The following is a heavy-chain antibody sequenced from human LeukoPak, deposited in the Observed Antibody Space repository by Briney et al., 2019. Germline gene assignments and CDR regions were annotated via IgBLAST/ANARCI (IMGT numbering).Heavy chain of an antibody. CDR3: AREHSSSSGKVFDY. J-gene: IGHJ4*02. Sequence: ASVKVSCKASGYTFPGYYMHWVRQAPGQGLEWMGWINPNSGGTNYAQKFQGRVTMTRDTSISTAYMELSRLRSDETAVYYCAREHSSSSGKVFDYWGQGTLVTVSS. CDR1: GYTFPGYY. CDR2: INPNSGGT. V-gene: IGHV1-2*02. D-gene: IGHD6-6*01.